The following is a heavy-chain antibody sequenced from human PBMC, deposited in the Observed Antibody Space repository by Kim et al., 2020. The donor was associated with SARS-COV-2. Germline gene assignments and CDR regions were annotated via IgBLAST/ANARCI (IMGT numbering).Heavy chain of an antibody. V-gene: IGHV3-23*01. CDR2: ISGSGGST. CDR3: AKDPWGHYDILTGYWYFDY. D-gene: IGHD3-9*01. Sequence: GGSLRLSCAASGFTFSSYAMSWVRQAPGKGLEWVSAISGSGGSTYYADSVKGRFTISRDNSKNTLYLQMNSLRAEDTAVYYCAKDPWGHYDILTGYWYFDYWGQGTLVTVSS. J-gene: IGHJ4*02. CDR1: GFTFSSYA.